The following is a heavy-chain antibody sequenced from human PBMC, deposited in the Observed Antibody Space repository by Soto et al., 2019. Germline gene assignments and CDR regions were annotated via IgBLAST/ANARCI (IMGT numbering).Heavy chain of an antibody. D-gene: IGHD4-17*01. V-gene: IGHV1-18*01. J-gene: IGHJ4*02. CDR3: GRGTTVETRNY. CDR1: GYTFTSYG. CDR2: ISAYNGNT. Sequence: QVQLVQSGAEVKKPGASVKVSCKASGYTFTSYGISWVRQAPGQGLEWMGWISAYNGNTNYAQKLQGRVIMTTDTSTGTPDMELRSLRSDETAGYYCGRGTTVETRNYWGQGTLVSVSS.